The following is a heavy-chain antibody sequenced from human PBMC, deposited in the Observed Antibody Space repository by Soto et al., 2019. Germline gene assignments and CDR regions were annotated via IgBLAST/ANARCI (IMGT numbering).Heavy chain of an antibody. CDR3: ARDRSYSLDV. CDR1: GSTFSNDW. V-gene: IGHV3-74*01. J-gene: IGHJ6*02. CDR2: INSDGSST. Sequence: GGSLRLSCAVSGSTFSNDWMHWVRQAPGKGLVWVSHINSDGSSTNYADFVKGRFTIARDNAKNTVYLQMNSMRAEDTAVYYCARDRSYSLDVWGQGTTVTVSS.